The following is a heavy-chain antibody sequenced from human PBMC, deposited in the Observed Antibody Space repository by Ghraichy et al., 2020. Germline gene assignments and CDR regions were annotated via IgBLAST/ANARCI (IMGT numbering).Heavy chain of an antibody. CDR2: IKQDGSEK. Sequence: GGSLRLSCAASGFTFSSYWMSWVRQAPGKGLEWVANIKQDGSEKYYVDSVKGRFTISRDNAKNSLYLQMNSLRAEDTAVYYCARDWRYCSSTSCYWGEFDPWGQGTLVTVSS. J-gene: IGHJ5*02. V-gene: IGHV3-7*03. D-gene: IGHD2-2*01. CDR3: ARDWRYCSSTSCYWGEFDP. CDR1: GFTFSSYW.